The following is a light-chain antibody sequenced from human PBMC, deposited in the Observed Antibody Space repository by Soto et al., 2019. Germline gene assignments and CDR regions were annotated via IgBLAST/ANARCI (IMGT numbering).Light chain of an antibody. J-gene: IGLJ2*01. CDR2: EGS. Sequence: QPVLTQPASVSGSPGQSITISCTGTSSDVGSYNLVSWYQQHPGKAPKLMIYEGSKRPSGVSNRFSGSKSGNTASLTISGLQAEDEADYYCCSYAALGVFGGGTKVTVL. V-gene: IGLV2-23*01. CDR3: CSYAALGV. CDR1: SSDVGSYNL.